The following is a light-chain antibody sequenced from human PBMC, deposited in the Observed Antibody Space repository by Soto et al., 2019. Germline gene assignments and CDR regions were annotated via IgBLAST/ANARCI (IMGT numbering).Light chain of an antibody. CDR1: SSDVGSYNL. V-gene: IGLV2-23*01. CDR2: EGS. Sequence: QSALTQPASVSGSPGQSITISCTGTSSDVGSYNLVSWYQQHPGKAPKLMIYEGSKRPSGVSNLFSGSKSGNTASLTISGLQAEDEADYCCCSYAGSSTSVVFGGGTKLTVL. J-gene: IGLJ2*01. CDR3: CSYAGSSTSVV.